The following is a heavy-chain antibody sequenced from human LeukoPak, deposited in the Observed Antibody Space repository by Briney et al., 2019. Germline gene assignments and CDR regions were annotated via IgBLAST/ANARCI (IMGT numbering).Heavy chain of an antibody. Sequence: GGSLRLSCAASGFTFSSYGMHWVRQAPGKGLEWVAVISYDGSNKYYADSVKGRFTISRDNSKNTLYLQMNSLRAEDTAVYYCAITVTTLNSKFDYWGQGTLVTVSS. V-gene: IGHV3-30*03. CDR1: GFTFSSYG. J-gene: IGHJ4*02. D-gene: IGHD4-11*01. CDR2: ISYDGSNK. CDR3: AITVTTLNSKFDY.